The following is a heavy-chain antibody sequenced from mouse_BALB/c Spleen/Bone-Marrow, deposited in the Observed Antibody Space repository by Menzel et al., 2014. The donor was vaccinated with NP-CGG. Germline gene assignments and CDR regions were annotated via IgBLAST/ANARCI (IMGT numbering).Heavy chain of an antibody. CDR3: ARWNGYYAMDY. CDR1: GYSITSGYS. V-gene: IGHV3-1*02. Sequence: EVQGVESGPALVKPSQSLSLTCTVTGYSITSGYSWHWIRQFPGNTLEWMGYIHYSGGTNYNPSLKSRISITRDTSKNQFFLQLNSATTEDTATYYCARWNGYYAMDYWGQGTSGTVSS. CDR2: IHYSGGT. J-gene: IGHJ4*01. D-gene: IGHD1-2*01.